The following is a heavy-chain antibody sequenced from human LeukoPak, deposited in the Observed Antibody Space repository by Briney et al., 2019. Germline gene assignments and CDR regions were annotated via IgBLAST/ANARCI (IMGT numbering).Heavy chain of an antibody. CDR1: GYTFTGYY. Sequence: ASVKVSCKASGYTFTGYYMHWVRQAPGQGLEWMGWINPNSGGTNYAQKFQGRVTITRDTSISTAYMELSRLRSDDTAVYYCARYLAYSSGWSYTDWFDPWGQGTLVTVSS. CDR3: ARYLAYSSGWSYTDWFDP. CDR2: INPNSGGT. V-gene: IGHV1-2*02. D-gene: IGHD6-19*01. J-gene: IGHJ5*02.